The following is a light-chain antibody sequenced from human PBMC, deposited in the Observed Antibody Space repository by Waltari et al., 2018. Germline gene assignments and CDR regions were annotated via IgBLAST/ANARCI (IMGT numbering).Light chain of an antibody. Sequence: DIQMTQSPSSLSASVGDRVSNTCRASQGISNSLAWYQQKPGKAPKLLLYAASRLESGVPPRFSGSGSGADYTLTISSLQPEDFATYYCQQYYSTLALTFGGGTKVEIK. CDR3: QQYYSTLALT. CDR2: AAS. CDR1: QGISNS. J-gene: IGKJ4*01. V-gene: IGKV1-NL1*01.